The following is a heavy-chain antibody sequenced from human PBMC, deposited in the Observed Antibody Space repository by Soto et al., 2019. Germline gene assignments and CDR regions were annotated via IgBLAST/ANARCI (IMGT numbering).Heavy chain of an antibody. Sequence: VQLEQSGAEVKKPGASVKVSCKASGYTFSGHYMHWVRQAPGQAPEWMGWINPKTGGTKFAPKFQGRVTVTRDTAISTVYMEIFGLTSDDSAVYYCAKDDGPAFTFDHWGLGTLVIVSS. CDR3: AKDDGPAFTFDH. V-gene: IGHV1-2*02. CDR2: INPKTGGT. J-gene: IGHJ4*02. CDR1: GYTFSGHY.